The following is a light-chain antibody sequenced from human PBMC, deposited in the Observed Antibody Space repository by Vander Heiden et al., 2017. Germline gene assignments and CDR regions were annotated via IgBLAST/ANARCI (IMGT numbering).Light chain of an antibody. J-gene: IGLJ3*02. CDR2: SNN. V-gene: IGLV1-44*01. CDR1: SSNIGSNT. Sequence: QSVLTQPPSASGTPGQRVTISCSASSSNIGSNTVNWYHQLPGTAPKLLIYSNNQRPSGVPDRFSGSKSGTSASLAISGLQSEDEADYYCAAWDDSLNGWVFGGGTKLTVL. CDR3: AAWDDSLNGWV.